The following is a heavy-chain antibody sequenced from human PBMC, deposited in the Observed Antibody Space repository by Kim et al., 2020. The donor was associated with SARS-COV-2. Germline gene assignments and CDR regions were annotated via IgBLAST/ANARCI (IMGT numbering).Heavy chain of an antibody. V-gene: IGHV3-23*01. CDR2: ISGSDGSA. Sequence: GGSLRLSCATSGFTFSAYDMTWVRQAPGKGLEWVSDISGSDGSAYYADSVKGRFIISRDNSRNTLHLQMNSLSAEDTAIYYCAKHFGSSGSEFHHWGQGTLVTVSS. CDR3: AKHFGSSGSEFHH. CDR1: GFTFSAYD. D-gene: IGHD3-22*01. J-gene: IGHJ1*01.